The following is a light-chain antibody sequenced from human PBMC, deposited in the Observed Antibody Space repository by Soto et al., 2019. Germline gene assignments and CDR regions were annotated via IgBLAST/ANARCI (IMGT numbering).Light chain of an antibody. CDR2: AVT. V-gene: IGLV2-14*01. Sequence: QSVLTQPASVAGSPGQAITTSCTGTGSDVGGCDDVSSHQHHSGKAPKLGIYAVTNRPSGVANRFSGSKSGNTASWDLSGLLPEDVADPYCRSYTRSSTYVFRAETKVT. J-gene: IGLJ1*01. CDR1: GSDVGGCDD. CDR3: RSYTRSSTYV.